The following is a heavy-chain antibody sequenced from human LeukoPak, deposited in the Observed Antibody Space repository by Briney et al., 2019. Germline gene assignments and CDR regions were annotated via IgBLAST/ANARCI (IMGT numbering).Heavy chain of an antibody. Sequence: ASVKVSCKASGYTFTSYYMHWVRQAPGQGLEWMGIINPSGGSTSYAQKLQGRVTMTRDTSTSTVYMELSSLRSEDTAVYYCARQNRDYDFWSGYYTGAFDIWGQGTMVTVSS. D-gene: IGHD3-3*01. CDR2: INPSGGST. J-gene: IGHJ3*02. V-gene: IGHV1-46*01. CDR3: ARQNRDYDFWSGYYTGAFDI. CDR1: GYTFTSYY.